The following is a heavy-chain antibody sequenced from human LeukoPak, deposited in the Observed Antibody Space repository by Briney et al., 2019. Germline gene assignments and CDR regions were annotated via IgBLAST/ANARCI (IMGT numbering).Heavy chain of an antibody. CDR1: GYTFTSYG. D-gene: IGHD6-13*01. CDR2: ISAYNGNT. V-gene: IGHV1-18*01. J-gene: IGHJ4*02. CDR3: ARDTSIAAAGTENDY. Sequence: GASVKVSCKASGYTFTSYGISWVRQAPGQGLEWMGWISAYNGNTNYAQKPQGRVTMTTDTSTSTAYMELRSLRSDDTAVYYCARDTSIAAAGTENDYWGQGTLVTVSS.